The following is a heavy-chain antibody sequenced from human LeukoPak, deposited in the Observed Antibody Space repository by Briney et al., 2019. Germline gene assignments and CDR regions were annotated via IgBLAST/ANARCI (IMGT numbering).Heavy chain of an antibody. CDR3: ASANQRFLEWLPPKYYYYMDV. D-gene: IGHD3-3*01. V-gene: IGHV1-69*05. J-gene: IGHJ6*03. CDR1: GATFSSYA. Sequence: SVKVSCKASGATFSSYAISWVRQAPGQGLEWMGGIIPIFATANYAQKFQGRVTITTDESTSTAYMELSSLRSEDTAVYYCASANQRFLEWLPPKYYYYMDVWGKGTTVTVSS. CDR2: IIPIFATA.